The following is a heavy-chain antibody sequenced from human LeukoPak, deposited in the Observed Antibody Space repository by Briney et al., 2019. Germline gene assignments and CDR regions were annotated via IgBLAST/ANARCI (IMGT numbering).Heavy chain of an antibody. J-gene: IGHJ4*02. V-gene: IGHV3-20*04. CDR1: GFTFSSYA. Sequence: GGSLRLSCAASGFTFSSYAMSWVRQAPGKGLEWVSGINWNGGSTGYADSVKGRFTISRDNAKNSLYLQMNSLRAEDTALYYCARDPTYYYDSSGLPYYFDYWGQGTLVTVSS. CDR2: INWNGGST. CDR3: ARDPTYYYDSSGLPYYFDY. D-gene: IGHD3-22*01.